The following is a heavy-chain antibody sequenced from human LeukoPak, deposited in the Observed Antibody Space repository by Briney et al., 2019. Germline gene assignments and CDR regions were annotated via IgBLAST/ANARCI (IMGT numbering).Heavy chain of an antibody. J-gene: IGHJ6*03. Sequence: SETLSLTCTVSGGSISSYYWSWIRQPAGKGLEWIGRINTSGSTNYNPSLKSRVTMSVDTSKNQFSLKLSSVTAADTAVYYCARDLDGDYVPLYYYYYMDVWGKGTTVTVSS. CDR3: ARDLDGDYVPLYYYYYMDV. D-gene: IGHD4-17*01. CDR2: INTSGST. V-gene: IGHV4-4*07. CDR1: GGSISSYY.